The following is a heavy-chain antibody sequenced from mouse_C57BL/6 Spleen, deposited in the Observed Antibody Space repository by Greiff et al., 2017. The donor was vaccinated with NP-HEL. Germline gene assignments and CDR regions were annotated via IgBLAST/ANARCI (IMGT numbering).Heavy chain of an antibody. CDR3: ARWLLSYWYLDV. CDR1: GFNIKDYY. V-gene: IGHV14-2*01. Sequence: EVQLQQSGAELVKPGASVKLSCTASGFNIKDYYMHWVKQRTEQGLEWIGRIDPEDGATKYAPKFQGKATITAATSSNTAYLQLSSLTSEDTAVYYWARWLLSYWYLDVWGTGTTVTVSS. CDR2: IDPEDGAT. D-gene: IGHD2-3*01. J-gene: IGHJ1*03.